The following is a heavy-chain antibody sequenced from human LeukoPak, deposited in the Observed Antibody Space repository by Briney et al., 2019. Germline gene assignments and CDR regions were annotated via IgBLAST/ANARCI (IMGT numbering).Heavy chain of an antibody. D-gene: IGHD3-22*01. V-gene: IGHV3-23*01. CDR2: ISGSGGST. CDR1: GFTFSSYA. J-gene: IGHJ4*02. CDR3: AKDSFSGYYWDGY. Sequence: GGSLRLSCAASGFTFSSYAMSWVRQAPGKGLEWVSAISGSGGSTYYADSVKGRFTISRDNSKSTLYLQMNSLRAEDTAVYYCAKDSFSGYYWDGYWGQGTLVTVSS.